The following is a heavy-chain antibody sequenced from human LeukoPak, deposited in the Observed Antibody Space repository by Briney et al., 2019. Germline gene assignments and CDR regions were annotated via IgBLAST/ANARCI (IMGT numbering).Heavy chain of an antibody. D-gene: IGHD3-22*01. CDR2: ISYDGSNK. V-gene: IGHV3-30*04. Sequence: GGSLRLSCAASGFTFSSYAMHWVRQAPGKGLEWVAVISYDGSNKKYADSVKGRFTISRDNSKNTLYLQMNSLRAEDTAVYYCAKGSSTYYYDSSGLLDYWGQGTLVTVSS. CDR1: GFTFSSYA. CDR3: AKGSSTYYYDSSGLLDY. J-gene: IGHJ4*02.